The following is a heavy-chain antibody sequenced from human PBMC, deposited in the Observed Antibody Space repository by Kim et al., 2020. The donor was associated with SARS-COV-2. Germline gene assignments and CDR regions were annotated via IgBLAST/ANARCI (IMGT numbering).Heavy chain of an antibody. D-gene: IGHD6-6*01. CDR2: INSDGSST. V-gene: IGHV3-74*01. CDR3: ASHRPGGKGVDV. Sequence: GSLRLSCAASGFTFSSYWMHWVRQAPGKGLVWVSRINSDGSSTTYADSVKGRFTISRDNAKNTLYLQMNSLRAEDTAVYYCASHRPGGKGVDVWGQGTTVTVS. J-gene: IGHJ6*02. CDR1: GFTFSSYW.